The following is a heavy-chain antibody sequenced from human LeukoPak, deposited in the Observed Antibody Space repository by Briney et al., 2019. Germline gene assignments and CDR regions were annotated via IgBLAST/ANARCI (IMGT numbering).Heavy chain of an antibody. D-gene: IGHD6-13*01. CDR2: ISGSGGST. Sequence: PGGSLRLSCAASGFTLSSYAMSWVRQTPGKGLEWVSGISGSGGSTYYADSVKGRFTISRDKSKNTLYLQMNSLRAEDTAIYYCAKDGSSNWYGWFDPWGQGTLVTVSS. CDR3: AKDGSSNWYGWFDP. J-gene: IGHJ5*02. CDR1: GFTLSSYA. V-gene: IGHV3-23*01.